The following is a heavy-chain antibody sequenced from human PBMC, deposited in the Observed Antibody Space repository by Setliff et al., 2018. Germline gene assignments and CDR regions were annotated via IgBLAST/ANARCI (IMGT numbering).Heavy chain of an antibody. Sequence: GGSLRLSCAASGFTFSSYRMHWVRQAPGKGLEWVAVIWDDGGRKYHADSVKGRFTISRDNSKNTLYLQMNSLRPEDTAVYYCARTCSGSGCYAGLESWGQGTPVT. D-gene: IGHD2-15*01. CDR3: ARTCSGSGCYAGLES. J-gene: IGHJ4*02. CDR1: GFTFSSYR. V-gene: IGHV3-33*08. CDR2: IWDDGGRK.